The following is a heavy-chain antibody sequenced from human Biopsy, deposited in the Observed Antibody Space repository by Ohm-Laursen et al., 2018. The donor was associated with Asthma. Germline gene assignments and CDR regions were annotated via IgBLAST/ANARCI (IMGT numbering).Heavy chain of an antibody. J-gene: IGHJ6*02. V-gene: IGHV4-34*01. Sequence: SHTLSLTCAVYGGSLRGYVWTWIRQPPGKGLEWIRESTQGGGTTFNPSLKSRVTISIDSPKSHLSLKVRSVTAADTAVYYCARGPEWNGLDVWGQGTTVTVSS. CDR3: ARGPEWNGLDV. CDR2: STQGGGT. CDR1: GGSLRGYV. D-gene: IGHD3-3*01.